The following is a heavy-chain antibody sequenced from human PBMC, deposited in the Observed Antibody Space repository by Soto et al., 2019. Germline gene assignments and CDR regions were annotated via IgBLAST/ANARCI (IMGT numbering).Heavy chain of an antibody. CDR1: GGTFSSYA. CDR3: ARVVLSTIFGVVNPNFYYYYGMDV. V-gene: IGHV1-69*06. CDR2: IIPILGTA. D-gene: IGHD3-3*01. J-gene: IGHJ6*02. Sequence: GASVKVSCKASGGTFSSYAISWVRQAPGQGLEWMGGIIPILGTANYAQKFQGRVTITADKSTITAYMELSSLRSEDTAVYYCARVVLSTIFGVVNPNFYYYYGMDVWGQGTTVTVSS.